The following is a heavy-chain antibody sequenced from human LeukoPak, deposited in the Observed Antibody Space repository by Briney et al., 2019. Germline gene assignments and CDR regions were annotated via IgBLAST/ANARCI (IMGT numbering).Heavy chain of an antibody. CDR1: GGSFSGYY. Sequence: SETLSLTCAVYGGSFSGYYWSWIRQPPGKGLEWIGEINHSGSTNYNPSLKSRVTISVDTSKNQFSLKLSSVTAADTAVYYCARGRVAGIVVVITTFGYWGQGTLVTVSS. CDR3: ARGRVAGIVVVITTFGY. D-gene: IGHD3-22*01. CDR2: INHSGST. V-gene: IGHV4-34*01. J-gene: IGHJ4*02.